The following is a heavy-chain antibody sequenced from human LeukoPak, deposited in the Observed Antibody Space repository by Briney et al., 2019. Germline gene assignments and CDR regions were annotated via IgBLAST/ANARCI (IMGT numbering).Heavy chain of an antibody. CDR1: GGSFSGYY. CDR2: INHSGST. V-gene: IGHV4-34*01. Sequence: PSETLSLTCAVYGGSFSGYYWSWIRQPPGKGLEWIGEINHSGSTNYSPSLKSRVTISVDTSKNQFSLKLSSVTAADTAVYYCARATDWGFGDAFDIWGQGTMVTVSS. CDR3: ARATDWGFGDAFDI. J-gene: IGHJ3*02. D-gene: IGHD7-27*01.